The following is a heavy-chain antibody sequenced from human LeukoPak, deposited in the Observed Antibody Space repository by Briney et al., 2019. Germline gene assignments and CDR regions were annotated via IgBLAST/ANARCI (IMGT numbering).Heavy chain of an antibody. CDR3: ARSLYSSYYYYGMDV. V-gene: IGHV5-51*01. Sequence: GESLKISCKGSGYSFTSYWIGWARQMPGKGLEWMGIIYPGDSDTRYSPSFQGQVTISADKSISTAYLQWSSLKASDTAMYYCARSLYSSYYYYGMDVWGQGTTVTVSS. J-gene: IGHJ6*02. CDR2: IYPGDSDT. D-gene: IGHD4-11*01. CDR1: GYSFTSYW.